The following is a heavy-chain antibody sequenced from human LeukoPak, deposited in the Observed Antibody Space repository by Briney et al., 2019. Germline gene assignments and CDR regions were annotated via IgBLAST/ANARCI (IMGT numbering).Heavy chain of an antibody. CDR3: ARLTIPLYYDFWSGYDYYFDY. CDR2: ISAYNGNT. CDR1: GYTFTSYG. Sequence: GASVKVSCKVSGYTFTSYGISWVRQAPGQGLEWMGWISAYNGNTNYAQKLQGRVTLTTDTSTSTAYMELRSLRSDDTAVYYCARLTIPLYYDFWSGYDYYFDYWGQGTLVTVSS. D-gene: IGHD3-3*01. J-gene: IGHJ4*02. V-gene: IGHV1-18*01.